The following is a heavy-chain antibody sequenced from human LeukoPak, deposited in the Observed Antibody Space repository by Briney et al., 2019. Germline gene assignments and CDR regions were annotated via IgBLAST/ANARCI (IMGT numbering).Heavy chain of an antibody. J-gene: IGHJ4*02. CDR2: IYYSGST. V-gene: IGHV4-59*01. D-gene: IGHD3-3*01. CDR1: GGSISGYY. CDR3: AGTQEGDFWSGYLDY. Sequence: SETLSLTCTVSGGSISGYYWSWIRQPPGKGLEWIGYIYYSGSTNYNPSLKSRVTISVDTSKNQFSLKLSSVTAADTAVYYCAGTQEGDFWSGYLDYWGQGTLVTVSS.